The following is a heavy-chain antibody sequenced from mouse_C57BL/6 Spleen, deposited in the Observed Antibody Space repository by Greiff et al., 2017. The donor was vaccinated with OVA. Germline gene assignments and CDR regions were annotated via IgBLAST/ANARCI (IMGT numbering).Heavy chain of an antibody. CDR1: GFTFSSYA. J-gene: IGHJ2*01. CDR2: ISDGGSYT. V-gene: IGHV5-4*01. Sequence: DVKLVESGGGLVKPGGSLKLSCAASGFTFSSYAMSWVRQTPEKRLEWVATISDGGSYTYYPDNVKGRFTISRDNAKNNLYLQMSHLKSEDTAMYYCARDPDTTVVASFDYWGQGTTLTVSS. D-gene: IGHD1-1*01. CDR3: ARDPDTTVVASFDY.